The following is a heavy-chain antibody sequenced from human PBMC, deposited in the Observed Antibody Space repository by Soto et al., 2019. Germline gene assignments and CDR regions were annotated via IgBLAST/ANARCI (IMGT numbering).Heavy chain of an antibody. CDR2: IYYSGST. V-gene: IGHV4-59*01. CDR3: ARAGSGWLAY. J-gene: IGHJ4*02. Sequence: PSETLSLTCTVSGGSISSYYWSWIRQPPGKGLEWIGYIYYSGSTNYNPSLKSRVTISVDTSKNQFSLQLSSVTAADTAVYYCARAGSGWLAYWGQGTLVTVSS. CDR1: GGSISSYY. D-gene: IGHD6-19*01.